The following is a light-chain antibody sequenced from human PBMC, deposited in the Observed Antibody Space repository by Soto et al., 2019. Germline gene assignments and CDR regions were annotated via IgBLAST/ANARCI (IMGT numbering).Light chain of an antibody. J-gene: IGLJ3*02. CDR1: SSNIGDNT. CDR2: SNN. CDR3: AAWDDSLNGRWV. V-gene: IGLV1-44*01. Sequence: QAVVTQSPSASGTPGQRVTISCSGRSSNIGDNTVNWYQQLPGTAPKLLIYSNNQRPSGVPDRFSGSKSGTSASLAISGLQSEDEADYHCAAWDDSLNGRWVFGGGTKLTVL.